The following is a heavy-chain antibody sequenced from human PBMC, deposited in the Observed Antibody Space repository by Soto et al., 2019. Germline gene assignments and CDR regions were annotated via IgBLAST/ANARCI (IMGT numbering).Heavy chain of an antibody. V-gene: IGHV4-34*01. J-gene: IGHJ5*02. CDR1: GGSFSGYY. CDR2: INHSGST. D-gene: IGHD3-3*01. CDR3: ARSRYHFWSGRNWFDP. Sequence: PSETLSLTCAVYGGSFSGYYWSWIRQPPGKGLEWIGEINHSGSTNYNPSLKSRVTISVDTSKNQFSLKLSSVTAADTAVYYCARSRYHFWSGRNWFDPWGQGTLVTVS.